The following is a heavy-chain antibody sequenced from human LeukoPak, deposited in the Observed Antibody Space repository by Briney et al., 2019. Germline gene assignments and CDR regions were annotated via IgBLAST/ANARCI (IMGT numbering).Heavy chain of an antibody. Sequence: SETLSLTCAVSGYSISSGYFWGWIRQPPGKGLEWIGSMYHSGSTYNNPSLKSRVTISVDTSKNQFSLKLRSVTAADMAVYYCARDPYCSGGSCYPFDYWGQGTLVTVSS. V-gene: IGHV4-38-2*02. CDR1: GYSISSGYF. CDR2: MYHSGST. CDR3: ARDPYCSGGSCYPFDY. J-gene: IGHJ4*02. D-gene: IGHD2-15*01.